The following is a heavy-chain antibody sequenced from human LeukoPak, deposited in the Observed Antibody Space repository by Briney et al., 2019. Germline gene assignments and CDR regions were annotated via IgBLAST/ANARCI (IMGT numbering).Heavy chain of an antibody. CDR1: VGSISGGGYC. CDR3: ARDGNSGYDS. CDR2: IYSSGST. Sequence: SESLSVTRVVSVGSISGGGYCGSWIRQHRGGGLEWIGYIYSSGSTHHNPSLKSRVTIPVDTSKKQFSLKLSSGTAADTAVYYCARDGNSGYDSWGQGTLVTVSS. D-gene: IGHD5-12*01. J-gene: IGHJ5*02. V-gene: IGHV4-31*11.